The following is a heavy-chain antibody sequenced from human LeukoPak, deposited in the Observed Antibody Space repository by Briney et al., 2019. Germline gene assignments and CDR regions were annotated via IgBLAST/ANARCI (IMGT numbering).Heavy chain of an antibody. CDR2: ISSSSSTI. J-gene: IGHJ6*03. D-gene: IGHD2-21*02. CDR3: ARVAYCGGDCYYYYYYYMDV. Sequence: GGSLRLSCAASGFTFSSYSMNWVRQAPGKGLEWVSYISSSSSTIYYADSVKGRFTISRDNAKNSLYLQMNSLRAEDTAVYYCARVAYCGGDCYYYYYYYMDVWGKGTTVTVSS. V-gene: IGHV3-48*01. CDR1: GFTFSSYS.